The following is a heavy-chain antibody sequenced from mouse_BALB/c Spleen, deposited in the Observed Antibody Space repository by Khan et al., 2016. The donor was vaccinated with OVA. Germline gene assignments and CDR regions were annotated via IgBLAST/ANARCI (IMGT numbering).Heavy chain of an antibody. CDR1: GYTFTDYY. J-gene: IGHJ3*01. CDR3: ARRNYCGYTFAY. V-gene: IGHV1-77*01. Sequence: QVQLKESGAELARPGASVKLSCKASGYTFTDYYINWVKQGTGQGLEWIGEISPGSGDTYYHEKFKGKATLTADKSSSQVYMQLSSLTAEASACFFCARRNYCGYTFAYWGQGTLVTGSA. D-gene: IGHD1-2*01. CDR2: ISPGSGDT.